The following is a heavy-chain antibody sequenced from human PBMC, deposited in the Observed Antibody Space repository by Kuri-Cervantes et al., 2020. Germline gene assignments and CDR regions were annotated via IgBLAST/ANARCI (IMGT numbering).Heavy chain of an antibody. CDR3: ARGHYGENP. D-gene: IGHD4/OR15-4a*01. Sequence: GESLKISCKSIGYDFSSFWIGWVRQRPGKGLEWMGIIYPNDSDTRYSPSVQGQVTISVDKSISTAYMQWSSLKDSDTAIYYCARGHYGENPWGQGTLVTVSS. V-gene: IGHV5-51*01. CDR2: IYPNDSDT. CDR1: GYDFSSFW. J-gene: IGHJ5*02.